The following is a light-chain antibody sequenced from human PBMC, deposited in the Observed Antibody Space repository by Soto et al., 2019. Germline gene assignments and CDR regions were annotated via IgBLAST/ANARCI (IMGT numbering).Light chain of an antibody. J-gene: IGKJ1*01. V-gene: IGKV3-15*01. Sequence: EIVMTQSPATLSVSLGERATLSCRASQSVSTNLAWYQQKPGQAPRLLIYGASTRATGIPARFSGSGSGTEFTLIISSLQSEDFVVYYCQQYNYWPTFGQGTKVEIK. CDR1: QSVSTN. CDR2: GAS. CDR3: QQYNYWPT.